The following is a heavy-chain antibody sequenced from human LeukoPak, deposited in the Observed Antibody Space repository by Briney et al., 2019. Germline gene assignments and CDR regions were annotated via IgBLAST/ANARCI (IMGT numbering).Heavy chain of an antibody. J-gene: IGHJ4*02. D-gene: IGHD4-17*01. CDR1: GGSISSYY. Sequence: SETLSLTCTVSGGSISSYYWSWIRQPPGKGLEWIGYIYYSGSTNYNPSLKSRVTISVDTSKNQFSLKLSSVTAADTAVYYCARHVSAYGDYAYYFDYWCQGTLVTVSS. CDR2: IYYSGST. V-gene: IGHV4-59*08. CDR3: ARHVSAYGDYAYYFDY.